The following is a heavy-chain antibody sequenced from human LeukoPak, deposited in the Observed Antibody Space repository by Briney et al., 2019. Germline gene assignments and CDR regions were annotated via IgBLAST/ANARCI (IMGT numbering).Heavy chain of an antibody. CDR2: IKSKTDGGTT. Sequence: GGSLRLSCAASGFTFSNAWMSWVRQAPGKGLEWVGRIKSKTDGGTTDYAAPVKGRFTISRDDSKNTLYLQMNSLKTEDTAVYYCAKGIHSSKHDYWGQGTLVTVSS. J-gene: IGHJ4*02. CDR1: GFTFSNAW. V-gene: IGHV3-15*01. CDR3: AKGIHSSKHDY. D-gene: IGHD6-19*01.